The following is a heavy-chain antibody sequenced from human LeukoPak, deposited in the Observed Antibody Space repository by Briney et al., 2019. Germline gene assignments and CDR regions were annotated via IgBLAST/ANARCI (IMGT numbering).Heavy chain of an antibody. CDR1: GGSISSYY. J-gene: IGHJ4*02. D-gene: IGHD3-9*01. CDR3: ARGGYDILIGYPWGLYFDY. V-gene: IGHV4-59*01. CDR2: IYYSGST. Sequence: SETLSLTCTVSGGSISSYYWSWIRQPPGKGLEWIGYIYYSGSTNYNPSLKSRVTISVDTSKNQFSLKLSSVTAADTAVYYCARGGYDILIGYPWGLYFDYWGQGTLVTVSS.